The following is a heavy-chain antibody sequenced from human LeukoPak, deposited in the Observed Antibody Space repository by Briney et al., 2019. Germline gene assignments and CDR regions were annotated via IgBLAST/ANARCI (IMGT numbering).Heavy chain of an antibody. CDR1: GFTFSSYA. CDR2: ISGSGGST. CDR3: ARVKSGYYYDSSGYYPN. Sequence: GGSLRLSCAASGFTFSSYAMSWVRQAPGKGLEWVSAISGSGGSTYYADSVKGRFTISRDNSKNTLYLQMNSLRAEDTAVYYCARVKSGYYYDSSGYYPNWGQGTLVTVSS. V-gene: IGHV3-23*01. D-gene: IGHD3-22*01. J-gene: IGHJ4*02.